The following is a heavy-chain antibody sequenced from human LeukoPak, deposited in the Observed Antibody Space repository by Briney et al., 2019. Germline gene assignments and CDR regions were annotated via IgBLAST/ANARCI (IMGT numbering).Heavy chain of an antibody. D-gene: IGHD4-23*01. CDR2: IYYSGST. Sequence: SETLSLTCTVSGGSISSYYWSWIRQPPGKGLEWIGYIYYSGSTNYNPPLKSRVTISVDTSKNQFSLKLSSVTAADTAVYYCARAPTTVEYYFDYWGQGTLVTVSS. V-gene: IGHV4-59*01. CDR3: ARAPTTVEYYFDY. CDR1: GGSISSYY. J-gene: IGHJ4*02.